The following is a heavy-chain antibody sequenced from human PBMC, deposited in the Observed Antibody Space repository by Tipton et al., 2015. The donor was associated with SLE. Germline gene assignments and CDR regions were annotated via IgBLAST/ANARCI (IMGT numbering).Heavy chain of an antibody. Sequence: SLRLSCAASGFTFSSYGMHWVRQAPGKGLEWVAVIWYDGSNKYYADSVKGRFTISRDNSKNTLYLQMNSLRAEDTAVYYCAKDRRGSPGAFDIWGQGTMVTVSS. D-gene: IGHD3-16*01. CDR1: GFTFSSYG. CDR3: AKDRRGSPGAFDI. V-gene: IGHV3-33*06. J-gene: IGHJ3*02. CDR2: IWYDGSNK.